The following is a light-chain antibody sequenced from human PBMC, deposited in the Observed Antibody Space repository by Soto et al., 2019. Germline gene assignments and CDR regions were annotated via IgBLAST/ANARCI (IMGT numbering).Light chain of an antibody. CDR3: QQYDSSRT. CDR2: GAS. J-gene: IGKJ1*01. CDR1: QSVSSSY. V-gene: IGKV3-20*01. Sequence: EIVLTQSPGTLSLSPGERATLSCRASQSVSSSYLAWYQQKPGQAPRLLIYGASSRATGIPDRFSGSGSGTDFTLTISRLEPEEFAVYYCQQYDSSRTFGQGTKVDIK.